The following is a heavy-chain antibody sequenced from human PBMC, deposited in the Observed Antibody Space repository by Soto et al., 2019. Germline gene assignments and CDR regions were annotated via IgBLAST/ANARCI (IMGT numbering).Heavy chain of an antibody. D-gene: IGHD6-13*01. J-gene: IGHJ6*03. CDR2: VYYSGNT. CDR1: GGSISPYY. CDR3: ARKGAASSYAHYYMDV. Sequence: SETLSLTCTVSGGSISPYYWSWIRQPPGKGLEWIGYVYYSGNTNYNPSLESRVTISVDTSRNRFSLNLTSATAADTAVYYCARKGAASSYAHYYMDVWGRGTAVTVSS. V-gene: IGHV4-59*01.